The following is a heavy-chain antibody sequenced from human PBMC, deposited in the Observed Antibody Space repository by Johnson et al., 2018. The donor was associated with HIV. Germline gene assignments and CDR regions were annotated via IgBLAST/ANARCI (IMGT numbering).Heavy chain of an antibody. D-gene: IGHD6-13*01. CDR2: IYSGGNT. Sequence: VQLVESGGGLVKPGGSLRLSCAASGFTFSSNYMSWVRQAPGKGLEWVSVIYSGGNTYYADSVKGRFTISRDNSKNTLYLQMNSLRAEDTAVYYCARDGESQQLPLGDALDIWGQGTMVTVSS. CDR3: ARDGESQQLPLGDALDI. J-gene: IGHJ3*02. CDR1: GFTFSSNY. V-gene: IGHV3-66*01.